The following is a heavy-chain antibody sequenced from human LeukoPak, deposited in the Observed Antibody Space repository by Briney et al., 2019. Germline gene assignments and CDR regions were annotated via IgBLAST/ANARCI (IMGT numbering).Heavy chain of an antibody. CDR1: GDTFTNYY. D-gene: IGHD6-19*01. V-gene: IGHV1-46*01. CDR2: INPSADST. CDR3: ARATIAVSADWYFDL. Sequence: ASVKVSCKASGDTFTNYYIHWVRQAPGQGLEWMGTINPSADSTNYAQNFRDRVTMTRDTSTSTVYMELGSLRSEDTAIYYCARATIAVSADWYFDLWGRGTLLTVSS. J-gene: IGHJ2*01.